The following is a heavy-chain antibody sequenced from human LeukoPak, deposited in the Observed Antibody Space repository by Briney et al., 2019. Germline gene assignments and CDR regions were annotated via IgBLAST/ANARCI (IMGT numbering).Heavy chain of an antibody. V-gene: IGHV4-59*12. CDR2: IYYSGST. Sequence: SETLSLTCTVSGGSISNYYWSWIRQPPGKGLEWIGYIYYSGSTNYNPSLKSRVTVSVDTSENQFSLRLNSVTAADTAIYYCARGTMAAGFDPWGQGTLVTVSS. D-gene: IGHD4/OR15-4a*01. J-gene: IGHJ5*02. CDR3: ARGTMAAGFDP. CDR1: GGSISNYY.